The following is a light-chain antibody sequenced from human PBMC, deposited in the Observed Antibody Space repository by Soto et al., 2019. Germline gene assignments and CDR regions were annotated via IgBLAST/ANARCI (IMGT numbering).Light chain of an antibody. Sequence: DIQIAPSTASLSSSGGDRGTISCRASQSISINLNRYQQKPGKAPTLLMFTSSNLKSGVPSRFRGSGSGTDFIFTIGNLQPEDFATYYGQQSYSTPPTFG. CDR2: TSS. J-gene: IGKJ1*01. V-gene: IGKV1-39*01. CDR3: QQSYSTPPT. CDR1: QSISIN.